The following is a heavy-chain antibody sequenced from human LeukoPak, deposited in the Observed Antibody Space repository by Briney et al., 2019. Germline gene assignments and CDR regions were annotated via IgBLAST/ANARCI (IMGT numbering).Heavy chain of an antibody. CDR1: GFTFSSYG. CDR3: TRSDCSGGGCYSVRAFDI. V-gene: IGHV3-7*01. D-gene: IGHD2-15*01. J-gene: IGHJ3*02. Sequence: GGSLRLSCAASGFTFSSYGMHWVRQAPGKGLEWVANIKQDGSEKYYVGSVKGRFTISRDNAKNSLYLQMNSLRAEDTAVYYCTRSDCSGGGCYSVRAFDIWGQGTMVAVSS. CDR2: IKQDGSEK.